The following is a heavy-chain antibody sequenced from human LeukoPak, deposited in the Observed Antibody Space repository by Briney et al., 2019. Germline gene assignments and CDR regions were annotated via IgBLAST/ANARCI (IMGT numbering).Heavy chain of an antibody. J-gene: IGHJ4*02. CDR3: ARDGLASVAVAGFFDY. Sequence: GRSLRLSCAASGFTFSSYAMHWVRQAPGKGLEWVAVISYDGSNKYYADSVKGRFTISRDNSKNTLYLQMNSLRAEDTAVYYCARDGLASVAVAGFFDYWGQGTLVTVSS. CDR2: ISYDGSNK. CDR1: GFTFSSYA. D-gene: IGHD6-19*01. V-gene: IGHV3-30*04.